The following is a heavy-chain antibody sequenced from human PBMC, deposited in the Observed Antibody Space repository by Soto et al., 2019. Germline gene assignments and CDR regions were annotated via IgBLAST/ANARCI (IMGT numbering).Heavy chain of an antibody. CDR2: FIPILGLA. V-gene: IGHV1-69*02. CDR1: GGSFNSHS. Sequence: QVQLVQSGAEVKKPGSSVIVSCKASGGSFNSHSINWVRQAPGQGLQWVGRFIPILGLANYAQSFQGRVTITADQSTSTAYMELSSLRSDDTAVYYCARPSSHTATTGTFNYWGQGTPVTVSS. CDR3: ARPSSHTATTGTFNY. J-gene: IGHJ4*02. D-gene: IGHD1-1*01.